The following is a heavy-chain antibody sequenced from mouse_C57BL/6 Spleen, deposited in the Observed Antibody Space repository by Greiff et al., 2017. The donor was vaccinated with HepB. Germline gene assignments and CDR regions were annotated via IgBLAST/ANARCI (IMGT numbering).Heavy chain of an antibody. Sequence: QVHVKQSGAELVRPGASVKLSCKASGYTFTDYYINWVKQRPGQGLEWIARIYPGSGNTYYNEKFKGKATLTAEKSSSTAYMQLSSLTSEDSAVYFCARRDYDEYYFDYWGQGTTLTVSS. J-gene: IGHJ2*01. CDR1: GYTFTDYY. CDR2: IYPGSGNT. V-gene: IGHV1-76*01. D-gene: IGHD2-4*01. CDR3: ARRDYDEYYFDY.